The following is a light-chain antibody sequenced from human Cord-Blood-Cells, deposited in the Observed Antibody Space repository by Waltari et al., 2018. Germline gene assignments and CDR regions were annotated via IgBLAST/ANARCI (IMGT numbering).Light chain of an antibody. CDR2: SNN. Sequence: QSVLTQPPTASGTPGQRVTISCSGSSSNIGSNTVNWYLPLPGTAPKLLIYSNNQRPSGVPDRVSGSKSGTSASLAISGLQSEDEADYYCAAWDDSLNGWVFGGGTKLTVL. J-gene: IGLJ3*02. CDR1: SSNIGSNT. CDR3: AAWDDSLNGWV. V-gene: IGLV1-44*01.